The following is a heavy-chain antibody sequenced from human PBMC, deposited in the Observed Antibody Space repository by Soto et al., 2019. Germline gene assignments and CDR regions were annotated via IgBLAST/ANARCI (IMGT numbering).Heavy chain of an antibody. CDR3: ARWSYLDY. CDR1: GFSFGSYA. V-gene: IGHV3-23*01. CDR2: ISGSDGKT. J-gene: IGHJ4*02. Sequence: GGSLRLSCAASGFSFGSYALSWVRQAPGKGLEWVSTISGSDGKTFYADSVKGRFSISRDTSQSTLYLQMHSLRADDTAMYYCARWSYLDYWGQGTRVTVSS. D-gene: IGHD3-3*01.